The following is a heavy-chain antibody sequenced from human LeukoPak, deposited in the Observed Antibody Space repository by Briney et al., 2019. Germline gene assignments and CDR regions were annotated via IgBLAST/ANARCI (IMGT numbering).Heavy chain of an antibody. CDR1: GGSFSGYY. Sequence: PSETLSLTCAVYGGSFSGYYWSWIRQPPGKGLEWIGEINHRGSTNYNPSLKSRVTISVDTSKNQFSLKLSSVTAADTAVYYCARRRSTSCLDYWGQGTLVTVSS. CDR2: INHRGST. V-gene: IGHV4-34*01. D-gene: IGHD2-2*01. CDR3: ARRRSTSCLDY. J-gene: IGHJ4*02.